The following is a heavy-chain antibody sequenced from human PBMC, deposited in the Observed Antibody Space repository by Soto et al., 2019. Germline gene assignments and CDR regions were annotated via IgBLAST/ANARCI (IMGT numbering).Heavy chain of an antibody. V-gene: IGHV3-21*06. Sequence: GGSLRLSCAASGFTFTRYSMNWVRQAPGKGLEWVSSISSTTNYIYHGDSMKGRFTISRDNAKNSLYLEMNSLRAEDTAVYYCARESEDLTSNFDYWRQGTLVTVSS. J-gene: IGHJ4*02. CDR3: ARESEDLTSNFDY. CDR1: GFTFTRYS. CDR2: ISSTTNYI.